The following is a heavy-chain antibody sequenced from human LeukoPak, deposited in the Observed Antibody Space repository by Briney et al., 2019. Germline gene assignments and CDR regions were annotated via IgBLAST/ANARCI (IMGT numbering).Heavy chain of an antibody. CDR1: GFTFSSYS. V-gene: IGHV3-21*01. J-gene: IGHJ4*02. CDR3: ARDSPYGDFFDY. CDR2: ISSSSSYI. D-gene: IGHD4-17*01. Sequence: GGSPRLSCAASGFTFSSYSMNWVRQAPGKGLEWVSSISSSSSYIYYADSVKGRFTISRDNAKNSPYLQMNSLRAEDTAVYYCARDSPYGDFFDYWGQGTLVTASS.